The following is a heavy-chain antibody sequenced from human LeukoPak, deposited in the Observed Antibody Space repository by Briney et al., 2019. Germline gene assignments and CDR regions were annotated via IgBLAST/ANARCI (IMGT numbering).Heavy chain of an antibody. CDR1: GYTFTSHW. D-gene: IGHD3-10*01. CDR3: ARSSASYHFDMDV. V-gene: IGHV5-51*01. CDR2: IDPSDSDT. J-gene: IGHJ6*04. Sequence: GESLKISCQGSGYTFTSHWIGWVRQMPGKGLEWMGIIDPSDSDTRYSPSFQSPVTISPANSITTAYMFWGSLKASDTAKYYCARSSASYHFDMDVWGKGTTVIVSS.